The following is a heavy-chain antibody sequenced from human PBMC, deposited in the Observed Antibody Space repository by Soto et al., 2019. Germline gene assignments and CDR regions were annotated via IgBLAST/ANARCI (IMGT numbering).Heavy chain of an antibody. J-gene: IGHJ6*02. CDR3: AREISDGIAVAPMDV. CDR1: GFTFSSYG. D-gene: IGHD6-19*01. V-gene: IGHV3-33*01. Sequence: LRLSCAASGFTFSSYGMHWVRQAPGKGLEWVAVIWYDGSNKYYADSVKGRLTISRDNSKNTLYLQMNSLRAEDTAVYYCAREISDGIAVAPMDVWGQGTTVTAP. CDR2: IWYDGSNK.